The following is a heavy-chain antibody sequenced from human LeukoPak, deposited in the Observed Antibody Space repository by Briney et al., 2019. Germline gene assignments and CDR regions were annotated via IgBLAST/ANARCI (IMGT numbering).Heavy chain of an antibody. V-gene: IGHV4-39*07. J-gene: IGHJ6*03. CDR1: GGSISSSSYY. CDR2: IHYSGST. Sequence: PSETLSLTCTVSGGSISSSSYYWGWIRQPPGKGLEWIESIHYSGSTYYNPSLKSRVTISVDTSKNQFSLKLSSVTAADTAVYYCASLWSGGSSYYYYMDVWGKGTTVTVSS. CDR3: ASLWSGGSSYYYYMDV. D-gene: IGHD3/OR15-3a*01.